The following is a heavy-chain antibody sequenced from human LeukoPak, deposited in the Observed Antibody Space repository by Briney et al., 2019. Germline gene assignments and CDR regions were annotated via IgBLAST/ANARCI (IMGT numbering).Heavy chain of an antibody. J-gene: IGHJ3*02. D-gene: IGHD3-22*01. Sequence: GESLKISCKGSGYSFTSCWIGWVRQMHGKGLEWMGIIYPGDSDTRYSPSFQGQVTISADKSISTAYLQWSSLKASDTAMYYCARGSSSGYPAFDIWGQGTMVTVSS. CDR1: GYSFTSCW. CDR2: IYPGDSDT. V-gene: IGHV5-51*01. CDR3: ARGSSSGYPAFDI.